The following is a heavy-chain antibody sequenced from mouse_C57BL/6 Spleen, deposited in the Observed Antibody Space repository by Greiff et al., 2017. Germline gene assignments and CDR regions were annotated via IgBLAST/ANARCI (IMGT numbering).Heavy chain of an antibody. CDR2: ICGGGST. CDR1: GFSFTSYG. V-gene: IGHV2-9*01. D-gene: IGHD6-1*01. CDR3: ARHRRSLCAMDY. J-gene: IGHJ4*01. Sequence: VQLQESGPGLVAPSQTLSITCTVSGFSFTSYGVDWVRQPPGQGLEWLGVICGGGSTNYNSALMSRLSISKDNSNSQVILKMHSLQPDYTDMYYCARHRRSLCAMDYWGQGTSVTVSS.